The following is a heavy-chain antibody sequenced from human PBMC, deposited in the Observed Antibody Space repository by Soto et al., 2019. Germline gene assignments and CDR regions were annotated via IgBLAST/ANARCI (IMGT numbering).Heavy chain of an antibody. J-gene: IGHJ5*02. CDR3: ARDRDVGASTEVYWFGP. Sequence: QVQLVQSGAEVKKPGSSVKVACKASGGTFSTYGISWVRQAPGQGLEWMGGIIPIFGKSSYAQKFQDRVTITADESTSTAYMELSSLRSEDTAVYYCARDRDVGASTEVYWFGPWGQGTLVTVSS. V-gene: IGHV1-69*01. D-gene: IGHD1-26*01. CDR1: GGTFSTYG. CDR2: IIPIFGKS.